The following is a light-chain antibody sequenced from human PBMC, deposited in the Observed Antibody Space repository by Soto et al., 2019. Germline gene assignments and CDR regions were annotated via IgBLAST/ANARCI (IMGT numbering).Light chain of an antibody. V-gene: IGKV1-5*01. CDR3: QQYSTYWT. Sequence: DIQMTQSPSTLSASVGSRVPITCRASQSISSWLAWYQQKPGKAPKLLIYDASSLESGVPSRFSGSGSGTGFTLTISSLQPDDFATYYCQQYSTYWTFGQGTKVDIK. J-gene: IGKJ1*01. CDR2: DAS. CDR1: QSISSW.